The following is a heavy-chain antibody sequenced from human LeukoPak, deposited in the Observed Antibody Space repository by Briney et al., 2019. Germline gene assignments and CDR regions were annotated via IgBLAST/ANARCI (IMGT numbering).Heavy chain of an antibody. CDR1: GGTFSSYL. V-gene: IGHV1-18*01. Sequence: ASVKVSCKASGGTFSSYLISWVRQAPGQGPEWMGWISVYNGNTNYAQKFQGRVTMTTDTSTSAAYMELRSLRSDDTAVYYCARDAVGATAFDYWGLGTLVTVSS. CDR2: ISVYNGNT. J-gene: IGHJ4*02. D-gene: IGHD1-26*01. CDR3: ARDAVGATAFDY.